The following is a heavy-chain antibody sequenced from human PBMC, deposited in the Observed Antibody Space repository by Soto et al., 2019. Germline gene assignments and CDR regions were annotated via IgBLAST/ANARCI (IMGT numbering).Heavy chain of an antibody. V-gene: IGHV4-34*01. Sequence: SETLSLTCAVYGGSFSGYYWSWIRQPPGKGLEWIGEINHSGSTNYNPSLKSRVTISVDTSKNQFSLKLSSVTAADTAVYYCARGRNPKYWGQGTLVTVSS. CDR1: GGSFSGYY. CDR2: INHSGST. J-gene: IGHJ4*02. CDR3: ARGRNPKY.